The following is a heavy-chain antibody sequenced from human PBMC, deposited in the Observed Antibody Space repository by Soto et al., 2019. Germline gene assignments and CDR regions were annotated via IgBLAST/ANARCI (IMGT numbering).Heavy chain of an antibody. D-gene: IGHD2-15*01. V-gene: IGHV3-23*01. CDR3: AKDSRPARITGYCSGGSCYSAGEYGFDP. Sequence: GGSLRLSCAASGFTFSSYAMSWVRQAPGKGLEWVSAISGSGGSTYYADSVKGRFTISRDNSKNTLYLQMNSLRAEDTAVYYCAKDSRPARITGYCSGGSCYSAGEYGFDPWGQGTLVTVSS. CDR2: ISGSGGST. J-gene: IGHJ5*02. CDR1: GFTFSSYA.